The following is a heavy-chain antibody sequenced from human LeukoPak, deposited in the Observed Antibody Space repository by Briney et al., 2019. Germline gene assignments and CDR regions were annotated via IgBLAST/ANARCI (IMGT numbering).Heavy chain of an antibody. CDR1: GGSFSGYY. D-gene: IGHD6-19*01. V-gene: IGHV4-34*01. CDR3: ARHSGSGWSAFDY. CDR2: INHSGST. Sequence: SETLSLTCGVYGGSFSGYYWSWIRQPPGKGLEWIEEINHSGSTNYNPSLKSRVTISVDTSKNQFSLKLSSVTAADTAVYYCARHSGSGWSAFDYWGQGTLVTVSS. J-gene: IGHJ4*02.